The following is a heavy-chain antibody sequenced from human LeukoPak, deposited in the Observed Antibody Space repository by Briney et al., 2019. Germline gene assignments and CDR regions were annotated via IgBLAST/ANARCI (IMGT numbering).Heavy chain of an antibody. CDR1: GFTFSSYA. CDR3: AREKEGVDSSGWYGMVYYSGMGI. D-gene: IGHD6-19*01. V-gene: IGHV3-30-3*01. Sequence: GGSLRLSCAASGFTFSSYAMHWVRQAPGKGLEWVAVISYDGSNKYYADSVKGRFTISRDNSKNTLYLQMNSLRAEDTAVYYCAREKEGVDSSGWYGMVYYSGMGIWGQGTTVTVSS. J-gene: IGHJ6*02. CDR2: ISYDGSNK.